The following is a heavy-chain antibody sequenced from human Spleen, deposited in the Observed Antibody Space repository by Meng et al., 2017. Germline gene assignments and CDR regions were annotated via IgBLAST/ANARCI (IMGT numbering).Heavy chain of an antibody. V-gene: IGHV3-7*01. CDR1: GFTLSSYW. CDR2: INQDGSEK. Sequence: GESLKISCAASGFTLSSYWMSWVRQAPGKGLEWVANINQDGSEKYYVDSVRGRFTISRDNAKHSLSLQMNSLRAEDTAVYDCAGRRLTHWGQGTLVTVSS. J-gene: IGHJ4*02. D-gene: IGHD3-16*01. CDR3: AGRRLTH.